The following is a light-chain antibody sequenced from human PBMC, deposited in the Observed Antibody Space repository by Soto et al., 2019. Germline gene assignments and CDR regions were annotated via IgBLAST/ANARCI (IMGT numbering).Light chain of an antibody. CDR2: AVS. J-gene: IGLJ1*01. V-gene: IGLV2-14*03. CDR3: SSYTSGRSYV. CDR1: SSAVGAYNY. Sequence: QSALTQPASVSGSPGQSITISCPGSSSAVGAYNYVSWYQHHPGKAPKLMIYAVSNRPSGVSNRFSGSKSGNTASLTISGLQAEDEADYYCSSYTSGRSYVFGTATKVTVL.